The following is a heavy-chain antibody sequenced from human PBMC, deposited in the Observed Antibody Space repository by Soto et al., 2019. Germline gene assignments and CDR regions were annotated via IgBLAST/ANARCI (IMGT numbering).Heavy chain of an antibody. CDR3: ARDGLSSSSSLDY. Sequence: EVQLVQSGAEVKKPGESLKISCQGSGYSFSDYWIAWVRQMPGKGPEWMGIIYPGDSDTRYSPSLQDQVTMSVDKSIRTAYLQWSSLKASDTAMYYCARDGLSSSSSLDYWGQGTLVTVSS. V-gene: IGHV5-51*01. D-gene: IGHD6-6*01. CDR1: GYSFSDYW. J-gene: IGHJ4*02. CDR2: IYPGDSDT.